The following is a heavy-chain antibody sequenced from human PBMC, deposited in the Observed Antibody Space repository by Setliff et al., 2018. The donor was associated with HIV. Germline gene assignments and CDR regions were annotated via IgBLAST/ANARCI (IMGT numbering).Heavy chain of an antibody. J-gene: IGHJ5*01. Sequence: SETLSLTCTVSGGSISSGTYYWSWIRQHPGKGLEWIGYIYYSGSTYYNPSLKSRVTMSTDTSRNQFFLNLNYATAADTAVYFCARRVLQDSTITSSNWFDSWGQGTLVTVSS. V-gene: IGHV4-30-4*08. CDR3: ARRVLQDSTITSSNWFDS. CDR1: GGSISSGTYY. D-gene: IGHD2-2*01. CDR2: IYYSGST.